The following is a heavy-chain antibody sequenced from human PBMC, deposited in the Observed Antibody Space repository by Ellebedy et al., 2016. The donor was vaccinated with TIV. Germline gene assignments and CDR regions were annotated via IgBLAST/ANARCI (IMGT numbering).Heavy chain of an antibody. V-gene: IGHV4-39*07. CDR2: MYSSGST. CDR1: GDSVNSGTYY. CDR3: GRAPDY. Sequence: MPSETLSLTCTVSGDSVNSGTYYWGWIRQPPGKGLEWIGSMYSSGSTYYNPSLKSRVTILGDMSKSQFSLKLTSVTAADTGIYYCGRAPDYWGQGTLVTVSS. J-gene: IGHJ4*02.